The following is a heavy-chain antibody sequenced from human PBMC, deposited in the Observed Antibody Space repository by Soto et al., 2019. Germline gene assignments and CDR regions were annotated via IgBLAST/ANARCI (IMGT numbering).Heavy chain of an antibody. CDR2: IYYTGTT. Sequence: SETLSLTCTVSGDSISSSGYYWSWIRQHPGKGLEWIGYIYYTGTTYYNPSLRSRVTISVDSSKTQFSLKLSSVTAAATAMYYCARGTYNWNDGTWFDPWGQGTLVTVSS. V-gene: IGHV4-31*03. J-gene: IGHJ5*02. D-gene: IGHD1-1*01. CDR3: ARGTYNWNDGTWFDP. CDR1: GDSISSSGYY.